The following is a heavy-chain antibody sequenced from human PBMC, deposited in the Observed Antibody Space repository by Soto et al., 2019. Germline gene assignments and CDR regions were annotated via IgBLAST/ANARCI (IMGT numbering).Heavy chain of an antibody. CDR1: GFTFSNAW. Sequence: GGSLRLSCAASGFTFSNAWMSWVRQAPGKGLEWVGRIKSKTDGGTTDYAAPVKGRFTISRDDSKNTLYLQMNSLKTEDTAGYYCTRLRVATVSLGGYFYYWGQGTLVTVSS. J-gene: IGHJ4*02. CDR2: IKSKTDGGTT. CDR3: TRLRVATVSLGGYFYY. D-gene: IGHD3-16*01. V-gene: IGHV3-15*01.